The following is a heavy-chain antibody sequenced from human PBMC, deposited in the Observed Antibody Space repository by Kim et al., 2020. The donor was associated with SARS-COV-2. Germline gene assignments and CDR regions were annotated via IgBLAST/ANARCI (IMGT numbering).Heavy chain of an antibody. CDR3: ARGDIDGMDV. J-gene: IGHJ6*02. CDR1: GFSFSDYY. Sequence: GGSLRLSCAASGFSFSDYYMTWIRQAPGKGLECISYISSGSGSIIHYAESVRGRFTISRDNAKKSLYLQMNNLRAEDTAVYYCARGDIDGMDVWGQGTTV. V-gene: IGHV3-11*01. CDR2: ISSGSGSII.